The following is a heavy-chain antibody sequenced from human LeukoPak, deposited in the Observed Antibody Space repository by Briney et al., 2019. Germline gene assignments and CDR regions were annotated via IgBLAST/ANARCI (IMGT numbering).Heavy chain of an antibody. CDR2: ISGSGGST. J-gene: IGHJ6*02. D-gene: IGHD3-3*01. Sequence: GGSLRLSCAASGFTFSSYAMSWVRRAPGKGLEWVSAISGSGGSTYYADSVKGRFTISRDNSKNTLYLQMNSLRAEATAVYYCAVYDFWSGGYGMDVWGQGTTVTVSS. CDR3: AVYDFWSGGYGMDV. V-gene: IGHV3-23*01. CDR1: GFTFSSYA.